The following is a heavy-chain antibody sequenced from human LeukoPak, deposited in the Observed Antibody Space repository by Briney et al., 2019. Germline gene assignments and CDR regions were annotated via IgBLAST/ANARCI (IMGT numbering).Heavy chain of an antibody. V-gene: IGHV3-23*01. D-gene: IGHD3-10*01. Sequence: PGGSLRLSCAASGFTSSSYAMSWVRQAPGKGLEWVSAISGSGGSTYYADSVKGRFTISRDNSINTLYLQMSSLRAEDAVVYYCAKSGGLSGSGRLGMDVWGQGTTVTVSS. CDR3: AKSGGLSGSGRLGMDV. CDR1: GFTSSSYA. CDR2: ISGSGGST. J-gene: IGHJ6*02.